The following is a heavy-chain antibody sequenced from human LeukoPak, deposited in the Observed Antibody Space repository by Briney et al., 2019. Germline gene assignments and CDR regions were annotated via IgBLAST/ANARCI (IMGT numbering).Heavy chain of an antibody. V-gene: IGHV1-46*01. CDR2: INPSGGST. CDR1: GYTFTSYY. Sequence: ASVKVSCKASGYTFTSYYMYWVRQAPGQGLEWMGIINPSGGSTSYAQKFQGRVTMTRDTSTSTVYMELSSLRSEDTAVYYCARDADYYGSGSYPANWGQGTLVTVSS. CDR3: ARDADYYGSGSYPAN. J-gene: IGHJ4*02. D-gene: IGHD3-10*01.